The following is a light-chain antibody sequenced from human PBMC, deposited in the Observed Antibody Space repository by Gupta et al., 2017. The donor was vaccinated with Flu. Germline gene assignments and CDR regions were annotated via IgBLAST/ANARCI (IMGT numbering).Light chain of an antibody. CDR2: SAS. V-gene: IGKV3-11*02. CDR1: QSVDSY. Sequence: EIVLTQSPATLSLSPGDRATISCRASQSVDSYLAWYQQKPGQAPRLLIYSASNRDTGIPARFSGRGYGRDLTLTISSREPEDFAVYYCQQRSNWPPITFGQGTRLEI. CDR3: QQRSNWPPIT. J-gene: IGKJ5*01.